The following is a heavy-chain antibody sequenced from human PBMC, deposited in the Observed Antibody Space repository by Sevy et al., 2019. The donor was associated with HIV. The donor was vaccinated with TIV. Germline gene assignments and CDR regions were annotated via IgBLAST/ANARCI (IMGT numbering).Heavy chain of an antibody. J-gene: IGHJ3*02. Sequence: GGSLRLSCAASGFTFSSYSMNWVRQAPGKGLEWVSYISGSSSTIYYADSVKGRFTISRDNAKNSLYLQMNSLRAEDTAVYYCARVGIVVGGAFDIWGQGTMVTVSS. CDR1: GFTFSSYS. D-gene: IGHD2-15*01. CDR2: ISGSSSTI. V-gene: IGHV3-48*01. CDR3: ARVGIVVGGAFDI.